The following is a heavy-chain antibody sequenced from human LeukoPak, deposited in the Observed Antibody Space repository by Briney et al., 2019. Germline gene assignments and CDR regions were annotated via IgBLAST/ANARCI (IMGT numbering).Heavy chain of an antibody. Sequence: GSLRLSCAASGFTFSSYSMNWVRQAPGKGLEWVSSISSSSSYIYYADSVKGRFTISRDNAKNSLYLQMNSLRAEDTAVYYCARSYDFWSGYLTYWGQGTLVTVSS. CDR1: GFTFSSYS. V-gene: IGHV3-21*01. D-gene: IGHD3-3*01. CDR3: ARSYDFWSGYLTY. CDR2: ISSSSSYI. J-gene: IGHJ4*02.